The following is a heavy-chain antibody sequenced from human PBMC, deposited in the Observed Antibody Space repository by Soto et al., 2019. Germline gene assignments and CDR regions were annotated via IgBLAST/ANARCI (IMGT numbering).Heavy chain of an antibody. J-gene: IGHJ6*02. D-gene: IGHD6-19*01. Sequence: GGSLRLSCAASGFTFDDYGMSWVRQAPGKGLEWVSGINWNGGSTGYADSVKGRFTISRDNAKNSLYLQMNSLRAEDTALYYCARAYSSGWIAYYGMDVWGQGTTVTVSS. CDR1: GFTFDDYG. V-gene: IGHV3-20*04. CDR2: INWNGGST. CDR3: ARAYSSGWIAYYGMDV.